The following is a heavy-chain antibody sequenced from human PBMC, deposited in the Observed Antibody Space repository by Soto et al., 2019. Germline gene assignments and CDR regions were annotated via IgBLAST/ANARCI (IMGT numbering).Heavy chain of an antibody. Sequence: EVQLVESGGGLVKPGGSLRLSCAASGFTFSNAWMNWVRQAPGKGLEWVGRIKSKTDGGTTDYAAPVKGRFTISRDDSKNTLYLQMNSLKTEDTAVYYCTTDSTGVATVTSFDYWGQGTLVTVSS. J-gene: IGHJ4*02. V-gene: IGHV3-15*07. CDR3: TTDSTGVATVTSFDY. CDR2: IKSKTDGGTT. D-gene: IGHD4-17*01. CDR1: GFTFSNAW.